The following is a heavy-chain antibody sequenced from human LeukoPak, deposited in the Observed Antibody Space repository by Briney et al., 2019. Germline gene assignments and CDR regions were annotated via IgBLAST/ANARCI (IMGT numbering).Heavy chain of an antibody. CDR2: ISSDGSNK. CDR3: ARDSAWLSYFDY. V-gene: IGHV3-30-3*01. J-gene: IGHJ4*02. D-gene: IGHD3-22*01. Sequence: GRSLRLSCGASGFTFSSYAMNWVRQPPGKGLEWVAAISSDGSNKYYADSVKGRFTISRDNSKNTLYLQMNSLRTEDTAVYYCARDSAWLSYFDYWGQGSLVTVSS. CDR1: GFTFSSYA.